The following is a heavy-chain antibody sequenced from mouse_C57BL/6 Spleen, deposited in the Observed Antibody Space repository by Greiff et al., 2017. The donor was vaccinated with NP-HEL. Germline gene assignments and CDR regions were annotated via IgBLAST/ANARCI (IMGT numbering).Heavy chain of an antibody. CDR3: ARQRWTAQATKAMDY. D-gene: IGHD3-2*02. J-gene: IGHJ4*01. Sequence: QVQLQQPGAELVRPGTSVKLSCKASGYTFTSYWMHWVKQRPGQGLEWIGVIDPSDSDTNYNQKFKGKATLTADKSSSTAYMQLSSMTSEDSAVYDCARQRWTAQATKAMDYWGQGTSVTVSS. V-gene: IGHV1-59*01. CDR1: GYTFTSYW. CDR2: IDPSDSDT.